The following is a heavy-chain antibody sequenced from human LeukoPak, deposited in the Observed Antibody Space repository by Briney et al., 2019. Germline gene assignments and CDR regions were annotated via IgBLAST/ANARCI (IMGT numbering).Heavy chain of an antibody. J-gene: IGHJ5*02. Sequence: GGSLRLSCAASGFTFSSYSMNWVRQAPGKGLEWVSSISSSSSYIYYADSVKGRFTISRDNAKNSLYLQMNSLRAEDTAVYYCARSPPTTTVPWFDPWGQGTLVTVSS. D-gene: IGHD4-11*01. V-gene: IGHV3-21*01. CDR3: ARSPPTTTVPWFDP. CDR2: ISSSSSYI. CDR1: GFTFSSYS.